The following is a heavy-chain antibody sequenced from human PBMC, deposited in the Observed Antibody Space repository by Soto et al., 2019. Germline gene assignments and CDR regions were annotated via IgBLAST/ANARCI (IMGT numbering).Heavy chain of an antibody. D-gene: IGHD6-19*01. CDR1: GYMFTKSA. Sequence: ASVKISCKASGYMFTKSAMHWVRQAPGQRLEWMGWISGDSGNTKYSPKLQDRVTITRDTSASTAYMELSSLRSEDTALYYCARDGVAAGNINFDYWGQGTLVTVSS. V-gene: IGHV1-3*01. J-gene: IGHJ4*01. CDR2: ISGDSGNT. CDR3: ARDGVAAGNINFDY.